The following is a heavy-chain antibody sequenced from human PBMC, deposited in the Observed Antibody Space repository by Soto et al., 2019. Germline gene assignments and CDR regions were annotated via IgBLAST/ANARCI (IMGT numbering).Heavy chain of an antibody. D-gene: IGHD4-17*01. CDR3: AKGSGDYAYYFDY. CDR2: ISWDGGST. Sequence: GGSLRLSCAASGFTFDDYTMHWVRQAPGKGLEWVSLISWDGGSTYYADSVKGRFTISRDNSKNSLYLQMNSLRTEDTALYYCAKGSGDYAYYFDYWGQGTLVTVSS. J-gene: IGHJ4*02. V-gene: IGHV3-43*01. CDR1: GFTFDDYT.